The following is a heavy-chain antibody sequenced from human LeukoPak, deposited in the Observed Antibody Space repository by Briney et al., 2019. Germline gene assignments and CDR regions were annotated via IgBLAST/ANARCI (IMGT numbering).Heavy chain of an antibody. D-gene: IGHD3-9*01. Sequence: MAGGSLRLSCAASGFTFTSAWMNWVRQAPGKGLEWVGRIKSKADGETTDYAAPVKGRFTFSRDDSKNMLYLQMNGLKSEDTAVYYCSTLTSRYLPDSWGQGTLVTVSS. CDR1: GFTFTSAW. CDR3: STLTSRYLPDS. J-gene: IGHJ4*02. CDR2: IKSKADGETT. V-gene: IGHV3-15*07.